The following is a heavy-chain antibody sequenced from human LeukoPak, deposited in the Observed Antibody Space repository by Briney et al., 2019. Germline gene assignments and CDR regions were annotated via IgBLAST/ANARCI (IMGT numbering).Heavy chain of an antibody. CDR1: GFTFSSYA. CDR3: AKKSSAIVVVTAY. Sequence: GGSLRLSCAASGFTFSSYAMSWVRQAPGKGLEWVSAISGSGGSTYYADSVKGRFTISRDNSKNTLYLQMNSLRAEDTAVYCCAKKSSAIVVVTAYWGQGTLVTVSS. D-gene: IGHD3-22*01. V-gene: IGHV3-23*01. J-gene: IGHJ4*02. CDR2: ISGSGGST.